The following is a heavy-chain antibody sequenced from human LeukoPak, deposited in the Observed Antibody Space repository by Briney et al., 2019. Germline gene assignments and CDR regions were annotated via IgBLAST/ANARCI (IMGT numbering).Heavy chain of an antibody. CDR1: GFTFSSYA. V-gene: IGHV3-23*01. J-gene: IGHJ6*02. CDR2: ISGSGGST. CDR3: ANPGPNYYYYGMDV. Sequence: TGGSLRLSCAASGFTFSSYAMSWVRQAPGKGLEWVSAISGSGGSTYYADSVKGRFTISRDNSKNTLYLQMNSLRAEDTAVYYCANPGPNYYYYGMDVWGQGTTVTVSS.